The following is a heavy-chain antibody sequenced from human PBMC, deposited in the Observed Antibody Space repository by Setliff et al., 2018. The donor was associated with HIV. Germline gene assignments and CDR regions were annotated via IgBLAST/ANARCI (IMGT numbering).Heavy chain of an antibody. CDR3: ARVPVSNYYYYMDV. V-gene: IGHV1-18*04. CDR1: GFTFSTYW. CDR2: ISASSVNT. J-gene: IGHJ6*03. Sequence: ASVKVSCAASGFTFSTYWMTWVRQAPGQGLEWVGSISASSVNTNYTQGRVTMTTDISTSTAYMELRSLRSADSAVYYCARVPVSNYYYYMDVWGKGTTVTVSS.